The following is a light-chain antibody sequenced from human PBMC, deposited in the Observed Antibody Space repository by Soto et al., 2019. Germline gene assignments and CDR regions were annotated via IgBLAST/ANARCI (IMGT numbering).Light chain of an antibody. CDR2: EVS. V-gene: IGLV2-14*01. CDR3: SSYTSSNTLI. J-gene: IGLJ2*01. CDR1: SSDVGTYNY. Sequence: QSVLTQPASVSGSPGQSITISCTGTSSDVGTYNYVSWYQQHPGKAPKLMIYEVSNRPSGVSNRFSGSKSVNTASLTISGLQAEDEADYYCSSYTSSNTLIFGGGTKLTVL.